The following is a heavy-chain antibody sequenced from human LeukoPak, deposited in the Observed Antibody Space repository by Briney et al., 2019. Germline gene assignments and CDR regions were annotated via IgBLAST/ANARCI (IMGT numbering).Heavy chain of an antibody. CDR3: ARGAIVRGVIRRDLDY. CDR1: GYTFTGYY. V-gene: IGHV1-2*02. Sequence: GASVKVSCKASGYTFTGYYMHWVRQAPGQRLEWMGWINPNSGGTNYAQKFQGRVTMTRDTSISTAYMELSRLRSDDTAVYYCARGAIVRGVIRRDLDYWGQGTLVTVSS. D-gene: IGHD3-10*01. CDR2: INPNSGGT. J-gene: IGHJ4*02.